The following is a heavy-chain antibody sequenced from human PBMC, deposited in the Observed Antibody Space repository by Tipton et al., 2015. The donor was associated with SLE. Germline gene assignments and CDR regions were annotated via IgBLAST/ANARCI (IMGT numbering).Heavy chain of an antibody. CDR2: ISSSSSYI. CDR1: GFTFSSYS. Sequence: SLRLSCAASGFTFSSYSMNWVRQAPGKGLEWVSSISSSSSYIYYADSVKGRFTISRDNAKNSLYLQMNSLRAEDTAVYYCAKGGIAARRGYFDYWGQGTLVTVSS. CDR3: AKGGIAARRGYFDY. D-gene: IGHD6-6*01. V-gene: IGHV3-21*01. J-gene: IGHJ4*02.